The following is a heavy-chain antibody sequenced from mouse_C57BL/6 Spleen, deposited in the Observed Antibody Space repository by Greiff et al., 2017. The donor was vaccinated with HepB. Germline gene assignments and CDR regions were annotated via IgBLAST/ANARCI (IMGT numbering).Heavy chain of an antibody. CDR3: ARDRSYYGSIYGYFDV. CDR1: GYSITSGYD. Sequence: EVKLQESGPGMVKPSQSLSLTCTVTGYSITSGYDWHWIRHFPGNKLEWMGYISYSGSTNYNPSLKSRISITHDTSKNHFFLKLNSVTTEDTATYYCARDRSYYGSIYGYFDVWGTGTTVTVSS. J-gene: IGHJ1*03. CDR2: ISYSGST. D-gene: IGHD1-1*01. V-gene: IGHV3-1*01.